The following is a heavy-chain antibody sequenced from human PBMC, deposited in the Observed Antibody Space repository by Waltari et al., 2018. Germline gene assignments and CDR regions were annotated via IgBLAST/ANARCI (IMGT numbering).Heavy chain of an antibody. V-gene: IGHV3-23*01. Sequence: EVQLLESGGGLVQPGESLRLSCAASGFTFSSYVMIWVRQAPGKGGEGVASMSGSGGSNYDADSVKGRFTISRDNIKDTLYLQMNRLRAEDTDVYYCALSPTWGQGTLVTVSS. CDR2: MSGSGGSN. J-gene: IGHJ5*02. CDR3: ALSPT. CDR1: GFTFSSYV.